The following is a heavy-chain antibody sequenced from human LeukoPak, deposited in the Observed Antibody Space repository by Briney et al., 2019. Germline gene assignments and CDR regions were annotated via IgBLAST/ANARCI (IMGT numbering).Heavy chain of an antibody. CDR1: GGTFSSYA. D-gene: IGHD3-16*02. CDR3: ARDAGDYDYVWGSYQTKYNWFDP. V-gene: IGHV1-69*04. Sequence: SVKVPCKASGGTFSSYAISWVRQAPGQGLEWMGRIIPILGIANYAQKFQGRVTITADKSTSTAYMELSSLRSEDTAVYYCARDAGDYDYVWGSYQTKYNWFDPWGQGTLVTVSS. CDR2: IIPILGIA. J-gene: IGHJ5*02.